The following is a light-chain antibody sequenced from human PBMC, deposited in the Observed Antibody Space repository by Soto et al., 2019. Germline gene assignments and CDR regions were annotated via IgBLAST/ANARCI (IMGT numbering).Light chain of an antibody. CDR3: QQRRLGVT. J-gene: IGKJ3*01. Sequence: EIVLTQSPATLSLSPGERATLSCRASESVSIYLAWYQQKPGPAPRLLIYDASKRATGIPARFSGSGSGTDFTFTINNLEPEDFAVYYCQQRRLGVTFGPGTKVDIK. CDR2: DAS. CDR1: ESVSIY. V-gene: IGKV3-11*01.